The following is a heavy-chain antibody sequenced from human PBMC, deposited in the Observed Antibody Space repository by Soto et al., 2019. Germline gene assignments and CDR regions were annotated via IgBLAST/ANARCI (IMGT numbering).Heavy chain of an antibody. CDR2: INHSGST. V-gene: IGHV4-34*01. CDR1: GGSFSGYY. Sequence: QVQLQQWGAGLLKPSETLSLTCAVYGGSFSGYYWTWIRQPPGTGLEWIGEINHSGSTNYNPSLKSLVAISVDTSKNHFSLKLTSVTAADTAVYNCARDKITGLFDYWGQGTQVTVSS. CDR3: ARDKITGLFDY. D-gene: IGHD2-8*02. J-gene: IGHJ4*02.